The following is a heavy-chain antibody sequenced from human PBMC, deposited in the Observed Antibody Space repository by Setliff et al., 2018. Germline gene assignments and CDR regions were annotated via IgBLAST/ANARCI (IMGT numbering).Heavy chain of an antibody. Sequence: KASETLSLTCAVSGFSISSGYYWGWIRQPPGKGLEWIVNIHHRGSTNYNPSLKSRVTISIDTSKNQFSLNLRSVTAADTAVYYCARGRNIEARLLDSWGQGNLVTVSS. J-gene: IGHJ4*02. CDR1: GFSISSGYY. CDR3: ARGRNIEARLLDS. CDR2: IHHRGST. D-gene: IGHD6-6*01. V-gene: IGHV4-38-2*01.